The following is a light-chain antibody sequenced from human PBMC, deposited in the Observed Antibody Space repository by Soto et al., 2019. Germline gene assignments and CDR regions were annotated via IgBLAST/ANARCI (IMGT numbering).Light chain of an antibody. J-gene: IGLJ1*01. CDR3: CSYAGIYV. Sequence: QPVLTQPASVSGSPGQSITISCTGTSSDVGSYNLVSWYQQHPGKAPKLMIYEVSKRPSGVSNRFSGSKSGNTASLTISGLQAEDEADYYCCSYAGIYVFGTGTKVTVL. V-gene: IGLV2-23*02. CDR2: EVS. CDR1: SSDVGSYNL.